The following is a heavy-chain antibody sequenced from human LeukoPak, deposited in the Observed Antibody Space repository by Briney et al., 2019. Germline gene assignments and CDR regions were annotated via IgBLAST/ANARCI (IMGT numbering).Heavy chain of an antibody. D-gene: IGHD3-16*01. V-gene: IGHV4-59*08. CDR1: GGSISSYY. CDR3: ARGVGEVDY. Sequence: PSETLSLTCTVSGGSISSYYWSWIRQPPGKGLEWIGYIYYSGSTNYNPSLKSRVTISVDTSKNQFSLKLSSVTAADTAVYYCARGVGEVDYWGQGTLVTVSS. CDR2: IYYSGST. J-gene: IGHJ4*02.